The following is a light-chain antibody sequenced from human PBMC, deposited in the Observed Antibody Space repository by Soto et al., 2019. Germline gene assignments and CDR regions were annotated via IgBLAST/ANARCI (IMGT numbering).Light chain of an antibody. V-gene: IGKV1-8*01. CDR2: AAS. Sequence: AVLLTQSPASFSSSTGDRATITCRASQGIHNYLAWYQQVPGKAPKLLLYAASILQTGVPTRFSGGGAGTDFPITIDGLQSDDVVTYFWQHCYNYPWTFGQGTTVE. J-gene: IGKJ1*01. CDR1: QGIHNY. CDR3: QHCYNYPWT.